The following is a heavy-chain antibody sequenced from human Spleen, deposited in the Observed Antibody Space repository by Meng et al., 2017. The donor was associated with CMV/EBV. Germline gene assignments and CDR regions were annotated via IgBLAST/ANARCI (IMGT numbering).Heavy chain of an antibody. CDR2: INHSGST. CDR1: GFTFSSYE. CDR3: ARGGDGYCSSTSCSYVLDY. J-gene: IGHJ4*02. Sequence: GSLRLSCAASGFTFSSYEMNWVRQPPGKGLEWIGEINHSGSTNYNPSLKSRVTISVDTSKNQFSLKLSSVTAADTAVYYCARGGDGYCSSTSCSYVLDYWGQGTLVTVSS. D-gene: IGHD2-2*01. V-gene: IGHV4-34*01.